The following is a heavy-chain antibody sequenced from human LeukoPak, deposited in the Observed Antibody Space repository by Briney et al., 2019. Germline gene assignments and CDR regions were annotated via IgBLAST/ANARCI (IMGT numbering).Heavy chain of an antibody. CDR2: IYTSGST. J-gene: IGHJ6*03. V-gene: IGHV4-4*07. CDR3: ARDTVVVPAATSYYYYYMDV. D-gene: IGHD2-2*01. Sequence: SETLSLTCTVSGGSISSYYWSWIRPPAGKGLEWIGRIYTSGSTNYNPSLKSRVTISVDKSKNQFSLKLSSVTAADTAVYYCARDTVVVPAATSYYYYYMDVWGKGTTVTVSS. CDR1: GGSISSYY.